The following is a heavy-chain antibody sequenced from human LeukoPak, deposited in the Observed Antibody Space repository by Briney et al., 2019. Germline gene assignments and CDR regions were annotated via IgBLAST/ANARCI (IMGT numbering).Heavy chain of an antibody. CDR1: GFTFSSYG. D-gene: IGHD3-3*01. Sequence: GKSRRLSCAASGFTFSSYGMHWVRQAPGKGLVWVAVISYDVTNKYYADSVKGRFTISRDNSKNTLYLQMNSLRAEDTAVYYCAKDLEYLLPGLDYWGQGTLVTVSS. CDR3: AKDLEYLLPGLDY. V-gene: IGHV3-30*18. CDR2: ISYDVTNK. J-gene: IGHJ4*02.